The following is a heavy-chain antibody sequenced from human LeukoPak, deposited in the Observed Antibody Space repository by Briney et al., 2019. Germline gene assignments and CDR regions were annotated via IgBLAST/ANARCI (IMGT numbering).Heavy chain of an antibody. V-gene: IGHV4-34*01. D-gene: IGHD1-1*01. J-gene: IGHJ6*03. CDR2: INHSGST. CDR3: ARALESLYYYYYYMDV. CDR1: GGSFSGYY. Sequence: SETLSLTCAVYGGSFSGYYWSWIRQPPGKGLEWIGEINHSGSTNYNPSLKSRVTLSVDTSKNQFSLKLSSVTAADTAVYYCARALESLYYYYYYMDVWGKGTTVTVSS.